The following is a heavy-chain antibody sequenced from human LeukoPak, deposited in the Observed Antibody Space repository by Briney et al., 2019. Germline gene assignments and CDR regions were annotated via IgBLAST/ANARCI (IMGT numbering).Heavy chain of an antibody. CDR1: GFTFSSYA. D-gene: IGHD6-13*01. Sequence: GGSLRLSCAASGFTFSSYAMSWVRQAPGKGLEWVSAISGSGGSTYYADSVKGRFTISRDNSKNTLYLQMNSLRAEDTAVYYCAKDLRGIAAAGRLLSPSNFDYWGQGTQVTVSS. CDR3: AKDLRGIAAAGRLLSPSNFDY. V-gene: IGHV3-23*01. J-gene: IGHJ4*02. CDR2: ISGSGGST.